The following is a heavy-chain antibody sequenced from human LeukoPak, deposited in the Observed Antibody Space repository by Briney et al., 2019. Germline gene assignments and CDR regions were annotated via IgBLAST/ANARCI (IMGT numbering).Heavy chain of an antibody. J-gene: IGHJ5*02. CDR1: GGSFSGYY. CDR3: ARGITMVRPLDL. D-gene: IGHD3-10*01. CDR2: INHSGST. V-gene: IGHV4-34*01. Sequence: SETLSLTCAVYGGSFSGYYWSWIRQPPGKGLEWIGEINHSGSTNYNPSLKSRVTISVDTSKNQFSLKLSSVTAADTAVYCCARGITMVRPLDLWGQGTLVTVSS.